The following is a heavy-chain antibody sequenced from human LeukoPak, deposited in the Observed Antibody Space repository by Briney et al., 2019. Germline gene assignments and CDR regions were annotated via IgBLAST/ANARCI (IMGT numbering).Heavy chain of an antibody. J-gene: IGHJ4*02. CDR3: AKVRYCSGVNCYPDDN. V-gene: IGHV3-43D*03. CDR1: GLSFDDYG. Sequence: PGGSLRLSCAASGLSFDDYGMHWVRHAPGKGLEWVSLISWAGGNTYYADSVKGRFTISRDNSKNMLYLEMNSLSTEDTAVYYCAKVRYCSGVNCYPDDNWGQGTLVTVSS. D-gene: IGHD2-15*01. CDR2: ISWAGGNT.